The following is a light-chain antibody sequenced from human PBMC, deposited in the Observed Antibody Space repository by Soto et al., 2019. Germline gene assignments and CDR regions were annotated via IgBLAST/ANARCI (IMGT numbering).Light chain of an antibody. CDR2: AAS. Sequence: QMTQSPSSLSASVGDRITITFRASRYIGSDLSWYQQKPGKAPNLLIYAASSLQSGVPSRFSGSGSGTDFTLTISSLQPEDFATYYCQQSYSTPTTFGQGTKVDIK. CDR1: RYIGSD. J-gene: IGKJ1*01. CDR3: QQSYSTPTT. V-gene: IGKV1-39*01.